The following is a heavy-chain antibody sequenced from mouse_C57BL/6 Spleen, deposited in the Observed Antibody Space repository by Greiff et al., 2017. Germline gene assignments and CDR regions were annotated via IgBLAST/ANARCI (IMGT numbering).Heavy chain of an antibody. Sequence: EVQLQQSGAELVRPGASVKLSCTASGFNFNDDYMHWVKQRPEQGLEWIGWIDPANGDTEYAAKFQGKATLTVDTSSNTAYLQLSSLTSEDTSVXYDSTRGNSEFAYWGQGTLVTVSA. CDR1: GFNFNDDY. V-gene: IGHV14-4*01. D-gene: IGHD2-1*01. CDR2: IDPANGDT. CDR3: STRGNSEFAY. J-gene: IGHJ3*01.